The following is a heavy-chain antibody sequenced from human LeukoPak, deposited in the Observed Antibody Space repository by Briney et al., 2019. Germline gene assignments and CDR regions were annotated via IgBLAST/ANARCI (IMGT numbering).Heavy chain of an antibody. CDR3: ARAVSGGMDV. V-gene: IGHV4-34*01. CDR1: GGSFCGYY. CDR2: INHSGST. J-gene: IGHJ6*02. D-gene: IGHD4-11*01. Sequence: SETLSLTCAVYGGSFCGYYWSWIRQPPGKGLEWIGEINHSGSTNYNPSLKSRVTISVDTSKNQFSLKLSSVTAADTAVYYCARAVSGGMDVWGQGTTVTVSS.